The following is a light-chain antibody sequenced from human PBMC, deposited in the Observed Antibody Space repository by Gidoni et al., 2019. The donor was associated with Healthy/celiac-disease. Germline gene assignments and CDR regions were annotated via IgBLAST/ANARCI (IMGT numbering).Light chain of an antibody. CDR2: EVR. V-gene: IGLV2-14*01. Sequence: QSALTQHASVSGSPGQSITISCTGPSSDVGGYNYVSWYQQHPGKAPKLMIYEVRNRPSGVSNRFSGSKSGNTASLTISGLQAEDEADYYCSSYTSSSTPWVFGGGTKLTVL. CDR1: SSDVGGYNY. CDR3: SSYTSSSTPWV. J-gene: IGLJ3*02.